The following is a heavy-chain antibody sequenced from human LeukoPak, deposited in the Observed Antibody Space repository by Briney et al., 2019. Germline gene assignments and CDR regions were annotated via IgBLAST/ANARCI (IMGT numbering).Heavy chain of an antibody. D-gene: IGHD3-22*01. CDR2: IYDIGTT. CDR3: ARDLANDSSGYLFGY. J-gene: IGHJ4*02. Sequence: PSETLSLTCTVSSGSIGSHCWTWIRQPPGKGLEWIGYIYDIGTTNYNPSLKSRVTISVDTSRNQFSLRLSSVTAADTAVYYCARDLANDSSGYLFGYWGQGTLVTVSS. CDR1: SGSIGSHC. V-gene: IGHV4-59*11.